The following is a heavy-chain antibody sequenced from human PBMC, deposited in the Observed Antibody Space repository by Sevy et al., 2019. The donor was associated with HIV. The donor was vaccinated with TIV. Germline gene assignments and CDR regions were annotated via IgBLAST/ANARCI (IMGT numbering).Heavy chain of an antibody. CDR2: IYSGGST. D-gene: IGHD2-2*01. J-gene: IGHJ4*02. CDR3: ARVRCSSTSCYAGY. V-gene: IGHV3-53*01. Sequence: GGSLRLSCAASGFTVSSNYMSWVRQAPGKGLEWVSVIYSGGSTYYADSGKGRFTISRDNSKNTLYLQMNSLRAEDTAVYYCARVRCSSTSCYAGYWGQGTLVTVSS. CDR1: GFTVSSNY.